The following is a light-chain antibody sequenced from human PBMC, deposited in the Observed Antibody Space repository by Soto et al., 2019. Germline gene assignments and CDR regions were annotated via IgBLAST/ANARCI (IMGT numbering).Light chain of an antibody. CDR2: DAF. Sequence: DIVLTQSPATLPLSPGERATLSCRASQSVSSYLAWYQQKPGQAPRLLIYDAFKRAAGVPARFSGSGSGTDFTLTISTLEPDDFAVYYCQQRSNWPRTFDQGTKVEIK. CDR1: QSVSSY. V-gene: IGKV3-11*01. CDR3: QQRSNWPRT. J-gene: IGKJ1*01.